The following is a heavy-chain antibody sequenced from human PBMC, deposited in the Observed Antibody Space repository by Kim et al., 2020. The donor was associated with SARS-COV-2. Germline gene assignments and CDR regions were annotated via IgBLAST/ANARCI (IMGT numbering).Heavy chain of an antibody. Sequence: GGSLRLSCAASGFTFSDYYMSWIRQAPGKGLEWVSYISSSGSTIYYADSVKGRFTISRDNAKNSLYLQMNSLRAEDTAVYYCARDISDCGGSCYSWYFDLWGRGALVTLSS. D-gene: IGHD2-15*01. CDR1: GFTFSDYY. CDR2: ISSSGSTI. CDR3: ARDISDCGGSCYSWYFDL. V-gene: IGHV3-11*01. J-gene: IGHJ2*01.